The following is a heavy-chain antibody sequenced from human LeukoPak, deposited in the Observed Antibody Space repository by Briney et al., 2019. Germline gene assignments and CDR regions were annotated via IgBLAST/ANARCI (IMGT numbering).Heavy chain of an antibody. CDR2: MFHSGST. J-gene: IGHJ3*02. CDR3: ARANYYDSSGYSRGAFDI. Sequence: SETLSLTCAVYGGSFSGYYWSWIRQPPGKGLEWIGSMFHSGSTYYNPSLKRRVTISVDTSKNQFSLKLNSVTAADTAVYYCARANYYDSSGYSRGAFDIWGQGTMVTVSS. CDR1: GGSFSGYY. V-gene: IGHV4-34*12. D-gene: IGHD3-22*01.